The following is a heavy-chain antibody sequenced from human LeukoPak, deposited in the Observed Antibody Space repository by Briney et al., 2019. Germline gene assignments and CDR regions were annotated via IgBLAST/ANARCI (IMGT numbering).Heavy chain of an antibody. CDR1: GFTFSSYA. D-gene: IGHD3-22*01. J-gene: IGHJ4*02. CDR3: AKDVRSYYDSSGYGYFDY. Sequence: PGGSLRLSCAASGFTFSSYAMSWVRQAPGKGLEWVSAISGSGDSTYYADSVKGRFTISRDNSKNTLYLQMDSLRAEDAAVYYCAKDVRSYYDSSGYGYFDYWGQGTLVTVSS. CDR2: ISGSGDST. V-gene: IGHV3-23*01.